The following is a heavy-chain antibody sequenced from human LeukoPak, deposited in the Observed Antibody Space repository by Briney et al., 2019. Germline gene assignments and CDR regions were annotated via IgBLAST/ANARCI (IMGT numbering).Heavy chain of an antibody. V-gene: IGHV3-11*04. Sequence: PGGSLRLSCAASGFTFSDYYMSWIRQAPGKGLEWVSFITGSSSTIYYADSVKGRFTISRDNAKNSLYLQMNSLRAEDTAVYYCASCSSTNCYWGQGTLVTVSS. J-gene: IGHJ4*02. CDR1: GFTFSDYY. CDR2: ITGSSSTI. D-gene: IGHD2-2*01. CDR3: ASCSSTNCY.